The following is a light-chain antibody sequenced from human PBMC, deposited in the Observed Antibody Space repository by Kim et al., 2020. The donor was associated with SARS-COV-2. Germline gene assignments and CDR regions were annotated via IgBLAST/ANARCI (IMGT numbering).Light chain of an antibody. CDR2: AAS. V-gene: IGKV1-27*01. CDR1: QGISNY. J-gene: IGKJ3*01. CDR3: QKYNSAPQDRT. Sequence: DIQMTQSPSSLSASVGDRVTITCRASQGISNYLAWYQQKPGKVPKLLIYAASTLQSGVPSRFSGSGSGTDFTLTISSLQPEDVATYYCQKYNSAPQDRTFGPGTKVDIK.